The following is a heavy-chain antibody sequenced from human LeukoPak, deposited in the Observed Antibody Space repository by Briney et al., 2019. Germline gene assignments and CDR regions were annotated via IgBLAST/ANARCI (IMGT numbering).Heavy chain of an antibody. CDR1: GYTFTDYF. J-gene: IGHJ4*02. Sequence: PSASVKVSCKASGYTFTDYFMHWVRQAPGQGLEWMGWINPKSGGTSYAQKFQGRVTMTRDTSISTAYMELSRLTSDDTAVYYCASVTLSDYDGDYRGQGTLVTVSS. V-gene: IGHV1-2*02. D-gene: IGHD4-23*01. CDR3: ASVTLSDYDGDY. CDR2: INPKSGGT.